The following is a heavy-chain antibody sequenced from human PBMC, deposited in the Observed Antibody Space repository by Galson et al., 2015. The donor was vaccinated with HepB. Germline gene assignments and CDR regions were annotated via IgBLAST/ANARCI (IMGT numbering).Heavy chain of an antibody. J-gene: IGHJ3*01. V-gene: IGHV3-30*18. Sequence: SLRLSCAASGFTFRSYGIYWVRQAPGKGLEWVAVISFDADNKYYSESVKGRFTVSRDNSKNTVYLEMNSLRSEDTGVYYCAKDRLWGSISTAGGAFDVWGQGTMVTVSS. CDR3: AKDRLWGSISTAGGAFDV. D-gene: IGHD6-13*01. CDR2: ISFDADNK. CDR1: GFTFRSYG.